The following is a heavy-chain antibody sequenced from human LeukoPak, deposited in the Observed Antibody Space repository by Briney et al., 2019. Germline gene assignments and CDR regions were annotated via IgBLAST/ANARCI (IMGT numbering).Heavy chain of an antibody. CDR3: ARGSTYYDILTGFLPLVPFDY. D-gene: IGHD3-9*01. Sequence: ASVKVSCKASGYTFTSYGISWVRQAPGQGLEWMGWISAFIGNTNYAQKLQGRVTMTADTSTSTAYMELRSLRSEDTAVYYCARGSTYYDILTGFLPLVPFDYWGQGTLVTVSS. CDR2: ISAFIGNT. J-gene: IGHJ4*02. CDR1: GYTFTSYG. V-gene: IGHV1-18*01.